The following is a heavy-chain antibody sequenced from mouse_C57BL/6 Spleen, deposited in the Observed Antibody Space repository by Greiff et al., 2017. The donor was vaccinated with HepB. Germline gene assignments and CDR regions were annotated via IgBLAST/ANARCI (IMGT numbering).Heavy chain of an antibody. J-gene: IGHJ1*03. V-gene: IGHV1-19*01. Sequence: VQLKQSGPVLVKPGASVKMSCKASGYTFTDYYMNWVKQSHGKSLEWIGVINPYNGGTSYNQKFKGKATLTVDKSSSTAYMELNSLTSEDSAVYYCARSSSISRYFDVWGTGTTVTVSS. CDR3: ARSSSISRYFDV. D-gene: IGHD1-3*01. CDR2: INPYNGGT. CDR1: GYTFTDYY.